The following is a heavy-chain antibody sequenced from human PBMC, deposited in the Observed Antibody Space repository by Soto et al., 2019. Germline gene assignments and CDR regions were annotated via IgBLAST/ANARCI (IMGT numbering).Heavy chain of an antibody. J-gene: IGHJ6*02. CDR3: ARESIAARRYYYYYGMDV. CDR1: CYAFTGYY. CDR2: INPNSGGT. Sequence: GXSGQVSCKASCYAFTGYYMRWVRQAPGQGLEWMGWINPNSGGTNYAQKFQGWVTMTRDTSISTAYMELSRLRSDDTAVYYCARESIAARRYYYYYGMDVWGQGTTVTVSS. D-gene: IGHD6-6*01. V-gene: IGHV1-2*04.